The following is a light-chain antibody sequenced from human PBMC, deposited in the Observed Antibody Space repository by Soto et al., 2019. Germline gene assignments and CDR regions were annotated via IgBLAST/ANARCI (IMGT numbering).Light chain of an antibody. CDR2: YDS. V-gene: IGLV3-21*04. J-gene: IGLJ2*01. Sequence: SYELTQPPSVSVAPGKTARITCGGNNIGSKSVHWYQQKAGQAPVLVIYYDSDRPSGIPERFSGSNSGNTATLTISRVEAGDEADYYCQVWDSSSDHVVFGGGTKVTVL. CDR1: NIGSKS. CDR3: QVWDSSSDHVV.